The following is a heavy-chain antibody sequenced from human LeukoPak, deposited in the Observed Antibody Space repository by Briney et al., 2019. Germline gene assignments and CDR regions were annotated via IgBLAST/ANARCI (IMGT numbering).Heavy chain of an antibody. V-gene: IGHV1-2*02. CDR2: INPNSGGT. Sequence: GASVKVSCKASGYTFTGYYMHWVRQAPGQGLERMGWINPNSGGTNYAQKFQGRVTMTRDTSISTAYMELSRLRSDDTAVFYCARDDYSTVFDYWGQGTLVTVSS. J-gene: IGHJ4*02. CDR3: ARDDYSTVFDY. D-gene: IGHD4-11*01. CDR1: GYTFTGYY.